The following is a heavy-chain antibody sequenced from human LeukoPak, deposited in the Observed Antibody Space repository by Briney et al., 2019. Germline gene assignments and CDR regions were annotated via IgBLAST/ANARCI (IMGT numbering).Heavy chain of an antibody. CDR2: ISVSGTTM. V-gene: IGHV3-11*01. CDR1: GFTFTDYY. Sequence: PGGSLRLSCATSGFTFTDYYMSWIRQAPGKGLEWVSYISVSGTTMYYADSVKGRFTLSRDNAKNSLYLQMNSLRAEDTAVYYCARVGRLQYGDYVAFDYWGQGALVTVSS. D-gene: IGHD4-17*01. CDR3: ARVGRLQYGDYVAFDY. J-gene: IGHJ4*02.